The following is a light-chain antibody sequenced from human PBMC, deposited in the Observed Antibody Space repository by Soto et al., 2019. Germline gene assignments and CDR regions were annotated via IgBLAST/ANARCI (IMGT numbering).Light chain of an antibody. J-gene: IGKJ4*01. Sequence: IQLTQSPSSLSASIGDRVTISCRASQGISSYLAWYQQKPGQAPKLLIYGASTVRSGVPSRFSGSGSGTDFTLTIGSLQPEDSATYFCQQLSTSPLTFGGGTKVEIK. CDR3: QQLSTSPLT. V-gene: IGKV1-9*01. CDR2: GAS. CDR1: QGISSY.